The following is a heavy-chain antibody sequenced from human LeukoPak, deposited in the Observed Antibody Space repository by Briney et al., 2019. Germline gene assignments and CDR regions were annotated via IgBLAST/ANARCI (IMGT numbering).Heavy chain of an antibody. CDR1: GFTFSSYG. CDR3: AKDYDFWSGRLDY. CDR2: IRYDGSNK. J-gene: IGHJ4*02. Sequence: GGSLRLSRPASGFTFSSYGMHWVRQAPGKGLEWVAFIRYDGSNKYYADSLKGRFTISRDNSKNTLYLQMNSLRAEDTAVYYCAKDYDFWSGRLDYWGQGTLVTVSS. V-gene: IGHV3-30*02. D-gene: IGHD3-3*01.